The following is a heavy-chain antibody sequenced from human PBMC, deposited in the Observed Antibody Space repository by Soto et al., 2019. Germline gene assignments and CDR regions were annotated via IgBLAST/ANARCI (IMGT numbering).Heavy chain of an antibody. CDR2: IYYSGST. CDR3: ARASPFYDSSGYYSPNYYGMDV. D-gene: IGHD3-22*01. V-gene: IGHV4-31*03. CDR1: GGSISSGGYY. Sequence: PSETLSLTCTVSGGSISSGGYYWSWIRQHPGKGLEWIGYIYYSGSTYYNPSLKSRVTISVDTSKNQFSLKLSSVTAADTAVYYCARASPFYDSSGYYSPNYYGMDVWG. J-gene: IGHJ6*01.